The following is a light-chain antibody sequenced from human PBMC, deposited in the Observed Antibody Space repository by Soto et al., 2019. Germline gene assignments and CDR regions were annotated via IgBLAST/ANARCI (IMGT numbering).Light chain of an antibody. CDR2: EVS. CDR1: SSDVGRYNY. CDR3: TSYTSSTTWV. V-gene: IGLV2-14*01. J-gene: IGLJ3*02. Sequence: QSALTQPASVSGSPGQSITISCTGTSSDVGRYNYVSWYQQHPGKAPKLMIYEVSNRPSGVSNRFSASKSGNTASLTISGLQAEDEADYYSTSYTSSTTWVFGGGTKLTVL.